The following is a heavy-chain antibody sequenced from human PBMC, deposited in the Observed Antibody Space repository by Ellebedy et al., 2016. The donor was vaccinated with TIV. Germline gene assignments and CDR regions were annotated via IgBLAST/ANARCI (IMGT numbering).Heavy chain of an antibody. Sequence: ASVKVSCKASGGTFSSYAISWVRQAPGQGLEWMGRIIPILGIANYAQKFQGRVTITADKSTSTAYMELSSLRSEDTAVYYCARREWLGYYDYWGQGTLVTVSS. D-gene: IGHD6-19*01. CDR3: ARREWLGYYDY. J-gene: IGHJ4*02. CDR2: IIPILGIA. V-gene: IGHV1-69*04. CDR1: GGTFSSYA.